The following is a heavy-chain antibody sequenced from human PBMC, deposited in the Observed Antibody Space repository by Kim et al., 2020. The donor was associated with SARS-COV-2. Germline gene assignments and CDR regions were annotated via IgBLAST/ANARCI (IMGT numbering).Heavy chain of an antibody. CDR2: IIPIFGTA. J-gene: IGHJ6*02. CDR1: GGTFSSYA. V-gene: IGHV1-69*13. Sequence: SVKVSCKASGGTFSSYAISWVRQAPGQGLEWMGGIIPIFGTANYAQKFQGRVTITADESTSTAYMELSSLRSEDTAVYYCARALYTGTTVLGYYYGMDVWGQGTTVTVSS. CDR3: ARALYTGTTVLGYYYGMDV. D-gene: IGHD1-1*01.